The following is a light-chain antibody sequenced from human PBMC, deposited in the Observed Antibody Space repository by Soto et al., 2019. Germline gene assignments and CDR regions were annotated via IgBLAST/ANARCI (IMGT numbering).Light chain of an antibody. Sequence: QSVLTQPASVSGSPGQSITISCTGTSSDVGSYNLVSWYQQHPGKAPKLMIYEGSKRPSGVSNRFSGSKSGNTASLTISGLQAEDEADYYCCSYAGSSTWVFGTGTKVTV. CDR2: EGS. CDR3: CSYAGSSTWV. J-gene: IGLJ1*01. V-gene: IGLV2-23*01. CDR1: SSDVGSYNL.